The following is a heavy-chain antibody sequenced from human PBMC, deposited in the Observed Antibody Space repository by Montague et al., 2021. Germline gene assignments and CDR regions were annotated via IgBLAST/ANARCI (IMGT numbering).Heavy chain of an antibody. CDR1: GFSLATSGVG. J-gene: IGHJ3*01. Sequence: PALVKPTQTLTLTCTFSGFSLATSGVGVAWLRQPPGKALEWLALIFWDDDKRYSPSLKSRLTITKDTTKNQVVLTLTNMDPVDTATYFCAPKIAAHKAHDGFSVWGHGTVVTVSA. CDR2: IFWDDDK. V-gene: IGHV2-5*02. D-gene: IGHD6-13*01. CDR3: APKIAAHKAHDGFSV.